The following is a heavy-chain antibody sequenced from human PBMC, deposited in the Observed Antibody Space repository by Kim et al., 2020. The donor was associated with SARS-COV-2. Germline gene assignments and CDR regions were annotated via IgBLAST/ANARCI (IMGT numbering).Heavy chain of an antibody. J-gene: IGHJ4*02. D-gene: IGHD6-13*01. CDR3: ARTRGSSSSLDY. Sequence: NYHPSPQSPVTISVDTSKTQFSLTLSSVTAADTAVYYCARTRGSSSSLDYWGQGSLVTVSS. V-gene: IGHV4-59*01.